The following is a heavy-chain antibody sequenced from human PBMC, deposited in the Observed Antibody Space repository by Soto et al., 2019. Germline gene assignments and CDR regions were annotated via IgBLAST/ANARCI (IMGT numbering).Heavy chain of an antibody. J-gene: IGHJ6*02. V-gene: IGHV3-23*01. CDR2: ITETGGDT. CDR1: GFTFSKFV. Sequence: EVQLLESGGDLVQPGGSLRLSCAASGFTFSKFVMRWVRQTPGKGLEWVSTITETGGDTYYTDSVKGRFTISRDNSKNTLYLQMTSLRAEETALYYCTKASHDRHHRDVWGQGTTVTVSS. CDR3: TKASHDRHHRDV. D-gene: IGHD1-1*01.